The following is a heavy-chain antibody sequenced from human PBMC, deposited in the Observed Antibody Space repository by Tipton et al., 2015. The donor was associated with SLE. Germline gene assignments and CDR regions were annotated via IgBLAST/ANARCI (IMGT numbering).Heavy chain of an antibody. CDR3: ARLHFAFWGAFGY. Sequence: QLVQSGSELKKPGASETISCKASGYTFTTYAMSWVRQAPGQGLEWMGWISAYNGNTNCAQKLQGRVTMTTDTSTSTAYMELRSLRSDDTAVYYCARLHFAFWGAFGYWGQGTLVTVSS. V-gene: IGHV1-18*01. CDR1: GYTFTTYA. D-gene: IGHD3-3*01. J-gene: IGHJ4*02. CDR2: ISAYNGNT.